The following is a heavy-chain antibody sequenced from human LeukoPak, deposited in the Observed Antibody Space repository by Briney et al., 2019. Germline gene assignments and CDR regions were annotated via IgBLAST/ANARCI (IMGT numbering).Heavy chain of an antibody. J-gene: IGHJ6*03. CDR1: GYTITNNY. CDR2: INPSGTGT. V-gene: IGHV1-46*01. D-gene: IGHD6-6*01. CDR3: AIYSSSSNYYYYYYMDV. Sequence: ASVKVSCKASGYTITNNYMHWVRQAPGQGLEWMGVINPSGTGTSYAQKFQGRITMSRDTSTSTVYMELSSLRSEDTAFYYCAIYSSSSNYYYYYYMDVWGKGTTVTVSS.